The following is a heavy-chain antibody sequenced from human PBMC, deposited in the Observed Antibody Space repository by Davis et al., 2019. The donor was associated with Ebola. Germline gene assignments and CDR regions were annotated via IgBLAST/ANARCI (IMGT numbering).Heavy chain of an antibody. J-gene: IGHJ4*02. V-gene: IGHV3-23*01. Sequence: GESLKISCAASGFTFSSYAMSWVRQAPGKGLEWVSAISGSGGSTYYADSVKGRFTISRDNSKNTLYLQMNSLRAEDTAVYYCARVITYDFWSGYDYWGQGTLVTVSS. CDR3: ARVITYDFWSGYDY. CDR1: GFTFSSYA. D-gene: IGHD3-3*01. CDR2: ISGSGGST.